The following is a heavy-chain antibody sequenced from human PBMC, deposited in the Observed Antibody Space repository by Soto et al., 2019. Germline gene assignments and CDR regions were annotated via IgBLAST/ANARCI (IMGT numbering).Heavy chain of an antibody. Sequence: QVQLQESGPGLVKPSETLSLTCTVSGGSIDGYNCAWIRQPPGKALEWVGYVYYNGGSSYNPSLKSRVTLYMDPSKSQFSLQLRSVTAADTAVYYCARQGIGNLHGLVDVWGRGTTVTVSS. CDR2: VYYNGGS. D-gene: IGHD3-10*01. CDR1: GGSIDGYN. J-gene: IGHJ6*02. V-gene: IGHV4-59*08. CDR3: ARQGIGNLHGLVDV.